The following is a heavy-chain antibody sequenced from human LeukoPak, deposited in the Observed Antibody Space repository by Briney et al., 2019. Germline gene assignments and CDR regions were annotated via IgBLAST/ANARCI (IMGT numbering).Heavy chain of an antibody. CDR1: GFTFSSYA. D-gene: IGHD5-12*01. Sequence: PGGSLRLSCAASGFTFSSYAMSWVRQAPGKGLEWVSAISVSGSSTYYADSVKGRFTISRDNSKNTLYLQMNSLRAEDTAVYYCARDSGRNYYYYMDVWGKGTTVTVSS. V-gene: IGHV3-23*01. J-gene: IGHJ6*03. CDR2: ISVSGSST. CDR3: ARDSGRNYYYYMDV.